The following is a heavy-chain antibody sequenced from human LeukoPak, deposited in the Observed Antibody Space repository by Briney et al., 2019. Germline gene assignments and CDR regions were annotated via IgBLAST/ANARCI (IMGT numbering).Heavy chain of an antibody. CDR1: GFTFSSYG. J-gene: IGHJ4*02. D-gene: IGHD3-22*01. Sequence: PGRSLRLSCAASGFTFSSYGMHWVRQAPGKGLEWVAVIWYDGSNKYYADSVKGRFTISRDNSKNTLYLQMNSLRAEDTAVYYCARDITYDSSGYLTGFDYWGQGTLVTVSS. V-gene: IGHV3-30*19. CDR2: IWYDGSNK. CDR3: ARDITYDSSGYLTGFDY.